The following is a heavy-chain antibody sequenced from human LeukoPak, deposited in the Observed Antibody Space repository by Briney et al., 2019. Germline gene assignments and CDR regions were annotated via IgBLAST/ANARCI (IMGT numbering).Heavy chain of an antibody. Sequence: ASVKVSCKASGYTFTSYGISWVRQAPGQGLEWMGWISAYNGNTNYAQKLQGRVTMTTDTSTSTAYTELRSLRSDDTAVYYCARDSPGKTYYDILTGYSNYYYYMDVWGKGTTVTISS. D-gene: IGHD3-9*01. J-gene: IGHJ6*03. CDR3: ARDSPGKTYYDILTGYSNYYYYMDV. V-gene: IGHV1-18*01. CDR1: GYTFTSYG. CDR2: ISAYNGNT.